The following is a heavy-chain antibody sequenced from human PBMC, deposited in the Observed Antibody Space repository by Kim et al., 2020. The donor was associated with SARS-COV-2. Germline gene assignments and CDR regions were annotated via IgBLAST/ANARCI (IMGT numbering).Heavy chain of an antibody. D-gene: IGHD3-3*01. J-gene: IGHJ6*02. CDR2: ISRYSGNT. CDR1: GYSFTTYG. CDR3: GQRILIFGVVPPGGYGMDV. Sequence: ASVKVSCKASGYSFTTYGISWVRQAPGQGLEWMGRISRYSGNTNYAQKLQGRVTMTTDTSTSTAYMELRSLRSDDTAVYARGQRILIFGVVPPGGYGMDVGAQGPTVPVSS. V-gene: IGHV1-18*04.